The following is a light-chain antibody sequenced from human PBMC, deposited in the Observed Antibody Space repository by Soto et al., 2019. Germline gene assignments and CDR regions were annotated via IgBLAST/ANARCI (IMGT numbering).Light chain of an antibody. V-gene: IGLV1-40*01. Sequence: QSVLTQPPSVSGAPGQRVTISCTGSSSNIGAGYDVHWYQQLPGTAPKLLIYGNSNRPSGVPDRFSGSKSGTSAALAITGFQAEAEADYYCQSYDCSLSGVVFGGGTKVTVL. CDR3: QSYDCSLSGVV. J-gene: IGLJ2*01. CDR2: GNS. CDR1: SSNIGAGYD.